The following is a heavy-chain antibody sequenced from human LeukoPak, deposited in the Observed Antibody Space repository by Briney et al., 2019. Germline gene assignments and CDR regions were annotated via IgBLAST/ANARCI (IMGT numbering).Heavy chain of an antibody. CDR2: IYSGGST. Sequence: GGSLRLSCAASRFTVSSTYVRWVRQAPGRGLEWVSVIYSGGSTYYADPVKGRFTISRDNSKNTLYLQMNSLRAEDTAVYYCAKDQRYCSGASFQARDNWFDPWGQGTLVTVSS. J-gene: IGHJ5*02. CDR3: AKDQRYCSGASFQARDNWFDP. V-gene: IGHV3-66*01. CDR1: RFTVSSTY. D-gene: IGHD2-15*01.